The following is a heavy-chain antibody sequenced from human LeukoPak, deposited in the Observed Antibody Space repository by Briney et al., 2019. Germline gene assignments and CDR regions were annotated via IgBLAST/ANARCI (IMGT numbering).Heavy chain of an antibody. Sequence: GGSLRLSCAASGFTFSSYAMSWVRQAPGKGLEWVSAISGSGGSTYYADSVKGGFTISRDNSKNMLYLQMNILRAEDTAVYYCAKGMNRYFYYVMYVWGQGTTVTVSS. CDR1: GFTFSSYA. V-gene: IGHV3-23*01. CDR3: AKGMNRYFYYVMYV. J-gene: IGHJ6*02. CDR2: ISGSGGST.